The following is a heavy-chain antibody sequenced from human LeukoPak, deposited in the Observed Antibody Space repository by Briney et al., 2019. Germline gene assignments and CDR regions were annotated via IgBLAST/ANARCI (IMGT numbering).Heavy chain of an antibody. CDR3: ARVPTYPMIAATGTGGGDY. CDR2: MNPNSGNT. V-gene: IGHV1-8*01. D-gene: IGHD6-13*01. J-gene: IGHJ4*02. CDR1: GYTFTSYD. Sequence: ASVKVSCKASGYTFTSYDINWVRQATGQGLEWMGRMNPNSGNTGFAQKFQGRVTMTRNTSISTAYMELSSLRSEDTAVYYCARVPTYPMIAATGTGGGDYWGQGTLVTVSS.